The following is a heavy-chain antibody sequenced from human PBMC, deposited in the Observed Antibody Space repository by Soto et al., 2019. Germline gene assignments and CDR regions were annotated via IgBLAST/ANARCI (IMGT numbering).Heavy chain of an antibody. V-gene: IGHV3-7*01. J-gene: IGHJ4*01. D-gene: IGHD1-20*01. Sequence: QAPGKGLQWVANIKQDGSEKYYVDSVKGRFTIARDNAKNSLNLQMNRLRAEDTAVYYFSRDIRYNFNYF. CDR3: SRDIRYNFNYF. CDR2: IKQDGSEK.